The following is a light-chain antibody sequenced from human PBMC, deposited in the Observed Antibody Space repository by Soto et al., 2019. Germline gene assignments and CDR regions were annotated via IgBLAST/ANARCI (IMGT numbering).Light chain of an antibody. CDR2: EVS. CDR1: SSDVGGYNY. J-gene: IGLJ1*01. V-gene: IGLV2-14*01. Sequence: VLTQAASVSGSPGQSITVSGTLTSSDVGGYNYVSWYQQHPGKAPKLMIYEVSNRPSGVSNRFSGSKSGNTASLTISGLQAEDEADYYCSSYTSSSTLYVFGTGTKVTVL. CDR3: SSYTSSSTLYV.